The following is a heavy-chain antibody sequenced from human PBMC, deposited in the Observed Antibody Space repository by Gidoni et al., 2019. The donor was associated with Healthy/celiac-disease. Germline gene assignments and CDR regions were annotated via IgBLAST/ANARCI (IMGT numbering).Heavy chain of an antibody. CDR3: ARGLDIVVVVAASWFDP. CDR1: GGSISRGGYY. J-gene: IGHJ5*02. Sequence: QVQLQESGPGLVKPSQTLSPTCTVSGGSISRGGYYWSWIRQHPGKGLEWIGYIYYSGSTYYNPSLKSRVTISVDTSKNQFSLKLSSVTAADTAVYYCARGLDIVVVVAASWFDPWGQGTLVTVSS. CDR2: IYYSGST. D-gene: IGHD2-15*01. V-gene: IGHV4-31*03.